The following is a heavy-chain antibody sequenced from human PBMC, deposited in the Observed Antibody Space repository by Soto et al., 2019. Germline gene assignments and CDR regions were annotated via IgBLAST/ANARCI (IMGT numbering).Heavy chain of an antibody. CDR1: GGSISSDYW. CDR3: ARGIQMWSQVYYGMDV. Sequence: QVQLQESGPGVVKPSGTQSLTCGVSGGSISSDYWWAWVRQSPGRGLEWIGEIFHSGSTHYNPSLESRVTMSVDIVNNHFSLKLMSVTAADTAVYYCARGIQMWSQVYYGMDVWGQGTTVTVSS. CDR2: IFHSGST. D-gene: IGHD2-21*01. J-gene: IGHJ6*02. V-gene: IGHV4-4*02.